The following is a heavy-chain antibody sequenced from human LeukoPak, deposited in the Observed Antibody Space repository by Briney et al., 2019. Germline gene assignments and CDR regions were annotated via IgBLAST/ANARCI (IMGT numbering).Heavy chain of an antibody. J-gene: IGHJ4*02. CDR3: AKDMVRASRGLFDY. D-gene: IGHD3-10*01. V-gene: IGHV3-9*01. CDR1: GFTFDDYA. CDR2: ISWNSGSI. Sequence: GGSLRLSCAASGFTFDDYAIHWVRQAPGKGLEWVSGISWNSGSIGYADSVKGRFTISRDNAKNSLYLQMNSLRAEDTALYYCAKDMVRASRGLFDYWGQGTLVTVSS.